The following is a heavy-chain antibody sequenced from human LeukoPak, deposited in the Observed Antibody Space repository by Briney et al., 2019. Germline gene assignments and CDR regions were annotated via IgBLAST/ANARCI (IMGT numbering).Heavy chain of an antibody. CDR2: ISYDGSNK. J-gene: IGHJ4*02. CDR3: ARDYGDYPNFDY. D-gene: IGHD4-17*01. V-gene: IGHV3-30-3*01. CDR1: GFTFSSYA. Sequence: PGRSLRLSCAASGFTFSSYAMHWVRQAPGKGLEWVAVISYDGSNKYYADSVKGRFTISRDNSKNTLYLQMNSLRAEDTAVFYCARDYGDYPNFDYWGQGTLVTVSS.